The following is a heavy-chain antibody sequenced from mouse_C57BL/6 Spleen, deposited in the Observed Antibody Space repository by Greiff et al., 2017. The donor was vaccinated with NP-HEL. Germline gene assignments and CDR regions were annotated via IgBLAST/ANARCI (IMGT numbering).Heavy chain of an antibody. CDR2: FYPGSGSI. Sequence: QVQLKESGAELVKPGASVKLSCKASGYTFTEYTIHWVKQRSGQGLEWIGWFYPGSGSIKYNEKFKDKATLTADKSSSTVYMELSRLTSEDSAVYFCARHEGDYYGSSKGFDYWGQGTTLTVSS. CDR3: ARHEGDYYGSSKGFDY. D-gene: IGHD1-1*01. V-gene: IGHV1-62-2*01. CDR1: GYTFTEYT. J-gene: IGHJ2*01.